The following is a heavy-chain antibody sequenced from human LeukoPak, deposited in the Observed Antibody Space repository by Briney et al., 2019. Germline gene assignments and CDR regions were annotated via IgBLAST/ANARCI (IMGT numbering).Heavy chain of an antibody. CDR2: IYYSGST. Sequence: VYIYYSGSTNYNPSLKSRVTISVDTSKNQFSLKLSSVTAADTAAYYCARDGRLGYAFDIWGQGTMVTVSS. CDR3: ARDGRLGYAFDI. D-gene: IGHD3-9*01. J-gene: IGHJ3*02. V-gene: IGHV4-59*01.